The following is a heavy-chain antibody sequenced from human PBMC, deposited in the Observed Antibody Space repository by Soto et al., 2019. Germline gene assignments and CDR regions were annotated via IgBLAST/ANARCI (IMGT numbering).Heavy chain of an antibody. CDR1: GFTFSDYY. V-gene: IGHV3-11*01. Sequence: PGGSLRLSCAASGFTFSDYYMSWIRQAPGKGLEWVSYISSSDSIYYADSVKSRFTISRDNAKNSLYLQMNSLRAEDTAVNYCARRLGSYVIIAHFDYWGQGTLVTVSS. CDR3: ARRLGSYVIIAHFDY. D-gene: IGHD3-10*01. J-gene: IGHJ4*02. CDR2: ISSSDSI.